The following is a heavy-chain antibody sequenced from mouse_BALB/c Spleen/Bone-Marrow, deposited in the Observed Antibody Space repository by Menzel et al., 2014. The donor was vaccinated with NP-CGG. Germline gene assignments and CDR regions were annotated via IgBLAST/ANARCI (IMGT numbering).Heavy chain of an antibody. CDR1: GISITTGNYR. J-gene: IGHJ4*01. CDR2: IYYSGTI. V-gene: IGHV3-5*02. CDR3: ARDGNYAMDH. D-gene: IGHD1-1*02. Sequence: VQLQQSGPGLVKPSQTVSLTCTVTGISITTGNYRWSWIRQFPGNKLEWIGYIYYSGTITYNPSLTSRTTITRDTSKNQFFLEMNSLTAEDTATYYCARDGNYAMDHWGQGTSVTVSS.